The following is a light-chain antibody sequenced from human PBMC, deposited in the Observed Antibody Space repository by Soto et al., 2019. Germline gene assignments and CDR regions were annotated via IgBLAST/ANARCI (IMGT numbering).Light chain of an antibody. CDR3: QQFNNWPRT. CDR1: QSVSSK. CDR2: EAS. V-gene: IGKV3-15*01. J-gene: IGKJ1*01. Sequence: EIAMTQSPATLSVSPGERATLSSRASQSVSSKLAWYQQKPGQAPRLLIYEASTRATGIPARFSGSGSGTEFTLTISSLQSEDFAVYYCQQFNNWPRTFGQGTKVDIK.